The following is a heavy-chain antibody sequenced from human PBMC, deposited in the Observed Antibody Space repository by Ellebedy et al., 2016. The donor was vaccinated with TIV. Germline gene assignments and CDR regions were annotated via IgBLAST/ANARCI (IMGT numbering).Heavy chain of an antibody. CDR3: AKGAAPLAVAYNWFDP. D-gene: IGHD6-19*01. CDR1: GFTFSSYA. V-gene: IGHV3-23*01. CDR2: ISGSGGST. Sequence: GESLKISXAASGFTFSSYAMSWVRQAPGKGLEWVSAISGSGGSTYYADSVKGRFTISRDNSKNTLYLQMNSLRAEDTAVYYCAKGAAPLAVAYNWFDPWGQGTLVTVSS. J-gene: IGHJ5*02.